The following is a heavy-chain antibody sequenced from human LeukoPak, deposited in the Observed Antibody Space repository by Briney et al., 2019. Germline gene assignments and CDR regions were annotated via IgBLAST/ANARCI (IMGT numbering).Heavy chain of an antibody. CDR3: AKDTQATVTTSHFDY. D-gene: IGHD4-17*01. CDR2: ISDSGANT. CDR1: GFTFSSYS. Sequence: GGSLRLSCAASGFTFSSYSMNWVRQAPGKGLEWVSIISDSGANTYYADSVRGRFTISRDNSKNTLYLQMNSLRAEDTAVYYCAKDTQATVTTSHFDYWGQGTLVTVSS. J-gene: IGHJ4*02. V-gene: IGHV3-23*01.